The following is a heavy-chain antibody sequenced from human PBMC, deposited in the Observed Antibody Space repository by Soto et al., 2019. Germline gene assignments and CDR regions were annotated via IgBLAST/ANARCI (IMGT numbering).Heavy chain of an antibody. J-gene: IGHJ4*02. CDR3: ARRRKGTSPFDY. Sequence: QVQLQESGPGLVKPSGTLSLTCAVSGDSLSSSDWWSWVRQTPGKGLEWIGDIYHTGNTNLNPALKSRVTISVDKSTNQFSLNLSSVTAADTAVYYCARRRKGTSPFDYWGQGTLVTVSS. CDR1: GDSLSSSDW. CDR2: IYHTGNT. V-gene: IGHV4-4*02.